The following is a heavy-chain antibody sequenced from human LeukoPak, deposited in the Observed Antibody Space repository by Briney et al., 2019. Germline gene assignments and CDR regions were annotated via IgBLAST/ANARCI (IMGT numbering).Heavy chain of an antibody. CDR2: VGRDGSI. J-gene: IGHJ3*02. D-gene: IGHD3-22*01. CDR3: ARRYYDTTGYAFDI. CDR1: GFTFSSYA. V-gene: IGHV3-21*01. Sequence: GGSLRLSCAASGFTFSSYAMSWVRQAPGKGLEWISCVGRDGSIHYADSVKGRITISRDNAKNSLFLQMNSLRAEDTAIYYCARRYYDTTGYAFDIWGQGTMVTVSS.